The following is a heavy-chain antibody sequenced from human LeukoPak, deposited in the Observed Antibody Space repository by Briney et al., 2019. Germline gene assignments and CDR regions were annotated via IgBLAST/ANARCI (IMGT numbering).Heavy chain of an antibody. CDR3: ARAVGGYDRMPNWFDP. V-gene: IGHV4-34*01. CDR2: INHSGST. J-gene: IGHJ5*02. CDR1: GGSFSGYY. Sequence: SETLSLTCAVYGGSFSGYYWSWIRQPPGKGLEWIGEINHSGSTNYNPSLKSRVTISVDTSKNQFSLKLSSVTAADTAVYYCARAVGGYDRMPNWFDPWGQGTLVTVSS. D-gene: IGHD5-12*01.